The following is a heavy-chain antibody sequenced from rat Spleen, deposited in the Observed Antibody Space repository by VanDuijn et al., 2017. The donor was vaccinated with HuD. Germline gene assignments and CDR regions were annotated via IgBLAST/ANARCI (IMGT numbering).Heavy chain of an antibody. CDR3: ARDTHTMGISDY. J-gene: IGHJ2*01. D-gene: IGHD1-9*01. V-gene: IGHV5-62*01. CDR1: GFTFSSYG. Sequence: VQLVESGGGLVQPGKSLKLSCSASGFTFSSYGMHWIRQAPGKGLHWIAFVGSSSDTVYADAVKGRFTSSRDNAKNTLYLQLDSLKSEDTAIYFCARDTHTMGISDYWGQGVMVTVSS. CDR2: VGSSSDT.